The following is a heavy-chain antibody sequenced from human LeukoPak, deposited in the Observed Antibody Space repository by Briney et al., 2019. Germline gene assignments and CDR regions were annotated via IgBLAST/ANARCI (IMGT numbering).Heavy chain of an antibody. CDR3: ARDRTPLTTGRVATYYWFDP. CDR2: INPISGGT. D-gene: IGHD1-1*01. Sequence: ASVKVSCKASGYTFTGYYMHWVRQAPGQGLEWMGWINPISGGTTYAQMFQGRVTMTRDTSITTAYMELTRLRSDDTAVYYCARDRTPLTTGRVATYYWFDPWGRGTLVTVSS. J-gene: IGHJ5*02. V-gene: IGHV1-2*02. CDR1: GYTFTGYY.